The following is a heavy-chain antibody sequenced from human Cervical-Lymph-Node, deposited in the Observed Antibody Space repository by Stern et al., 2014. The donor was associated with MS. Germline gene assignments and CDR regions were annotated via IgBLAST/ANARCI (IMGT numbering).Heavy chain of an antibody. J-gene: IGHJ3*02. CDR1: GFTFSSYK. D-gene: IGHD5-18*01. CDR2: ITSTGYR. Sequence: VQLVESGGGLVKPGGSLRLSCAASGFTFSSYKMNWVRQAPGKGLEWVSSITSTGYRYNADSLKGRFTISRDNAKNSLYLHMNSLRAEDTAVYYCARPQGYSPHDAFDIWGQGTMVTVSS. CDR3: ARPQGYSPHDAFDI. V-gene: IGHV3-21*01.